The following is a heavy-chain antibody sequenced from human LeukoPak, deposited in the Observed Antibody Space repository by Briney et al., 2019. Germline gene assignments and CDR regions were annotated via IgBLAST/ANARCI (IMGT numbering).Heavy chain of an antibody. D-gene: IGHD3-16*01. CDR2: FYYSGVT. CDR1: GDSINSYH. CDR3: ASLVDSIDY. Sequence: SETLSLTCTISGDSINSYHWSWPRQPPGSKLEWIGYFYYSGVTNYNPSLKSRVTMSLDTSKNQFYLKLSSVTAADTAVYYCASLVDSIDYWGQGTLVTVSS. J-gene: IGHJ4*02. V-gene: IGHV4-59*12.